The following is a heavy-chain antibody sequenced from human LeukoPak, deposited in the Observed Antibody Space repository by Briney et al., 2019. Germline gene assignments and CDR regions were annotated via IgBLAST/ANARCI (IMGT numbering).Heavy chain of an antibody. CDR2: ISSSGSTI. CDR3: ASLRRDY. Sequence: GGSLRLSCAASGFTFSSYEMNWVRQAPGKGLEWGSYISSSGSTISYADSLKGRFTISRDNAKNSLYLQMNSLRAEDTAVYYCASLRRDYWGQGTLVTVSS. J-gene: IGHJ4*02. V-gene: IGHV3-48*03. D-gene: IGHD3-16*01. CDR1: GFTFSSYE.